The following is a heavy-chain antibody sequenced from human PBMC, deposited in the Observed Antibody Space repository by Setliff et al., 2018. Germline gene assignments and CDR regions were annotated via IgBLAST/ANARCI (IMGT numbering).Heavy chain of an antibody. Sequence: ASVKVSCKASGYTFTDHYLYWVRQAPGQGLECMGRINPNNGGTNYAQKFQGRFTLTRDTSITTVYMELRTLTSDDPALYYCVREGLSFGPGCCPNWLDPWGQGTLVTVSS. D-gene: IGHD3-3*01. J-gene: IGHJ5*02. CDR2: INPNNGGT. CDR1: GYTFTDHY. V-gene: IGHV1-2*06. CDR3: VREGLSFGPGCCPNWLDP.